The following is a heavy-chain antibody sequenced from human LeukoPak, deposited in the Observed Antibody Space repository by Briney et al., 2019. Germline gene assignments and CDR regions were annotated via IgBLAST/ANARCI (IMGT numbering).Heavy chain of an antibody. V-gene: IGHV1-46*03. CDR1: GGTFTSYA. CDR3: ARVLTGSYWYFDL. J-gene: IGHJ2*01. CDR2: INPSGGST. D-gene: IGHD7-27*01. Sequence: ASVKVSCKASGGTFTSYAISWVRQAPGQGLEWMGVINPSGGSTSYAQKFQGRVTMTRDTSTSTVYMELSSLRSEDTAVYHCARVLTGSYWYFDLWGRGTLVTVSS.